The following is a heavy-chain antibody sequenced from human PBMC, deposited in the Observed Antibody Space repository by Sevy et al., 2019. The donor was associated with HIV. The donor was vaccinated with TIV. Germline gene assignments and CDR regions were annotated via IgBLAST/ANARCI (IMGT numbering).Heavy chain of an antibody. CDR3: AGDRYYDASGYYYYYYGMDV. Sequence: GESLKISCEASGFTVSGNYMAWVRLAPGKGLEWVSLIDSGGSTYYADSVKGRFTISRDNAKNTLYLQMNPLRAEDTAVYFCAGDRYYDASGYYYYYYGMDVWGQGTTVTVSS. V-gene: IGHV3-66*01. CDR2: IDSGGST. D-gene: IGHD3-22*01. J-gene: IGHJ6*02. CDR1: GFTVSGNY.